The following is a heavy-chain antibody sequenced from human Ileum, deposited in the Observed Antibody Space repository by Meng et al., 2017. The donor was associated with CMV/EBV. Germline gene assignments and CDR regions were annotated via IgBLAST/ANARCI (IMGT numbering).Heavy chain of an antibody. CDR1: GFTFSNYA. CDR2: IYSDGTTT. Sequence: GESLKISCAASGFTFSNYAMSWVRQAPGKGLEWVSVIYSDGTTTFYADSVKGRFTISRDNSKNTLYLQMNSLRAEDTAVYYCAKDTRGVGGMDVWGQGTTVTVSS. CDR3: AKDTRGVGGMDV. D-gene: IGHD1-26*01. J-gene: IGHJ6*02. V-gene: IGHV3-23*03.